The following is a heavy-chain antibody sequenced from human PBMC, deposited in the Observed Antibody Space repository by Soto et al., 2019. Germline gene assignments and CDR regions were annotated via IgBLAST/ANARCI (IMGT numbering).Heavy chain of an antibody. J-gene: IGHJ5*02. Sequence: QLQLQESGSGLVKPSQTLSLTCAVSGGSISSGGYSWSWIRQPPGKGLEWIGYIYHSGSTYYNPSLNSRVTISVDRSKNQFSLKLSSVTAADTAVYYCARVYSSGWYWFDPWGQGTLVTVSS. CDR2: IYHSGST. V-gene: IGHV4-30-2*01. D-gene: IGHD6-19*01. CDR1: GGSISSGGYS. CDR3: ARVYSSGWYWFDP.